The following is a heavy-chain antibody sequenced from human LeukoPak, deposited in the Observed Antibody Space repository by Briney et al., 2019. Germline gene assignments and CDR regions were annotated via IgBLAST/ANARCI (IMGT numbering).Heavy chain of an antibody. V-gene: IGHV1-2*02. J-gene: IGHJ4*02. CDR3: AGQKDPRPIDY. CDR1: GYTFTGYY. Sequence: ASVKVSCKASGYTFTGYYMHWVRQAPGQGLEWLGWIDPRTGDTNYAQNFQGRVTMTRDTSVSTAYMELSSLTSDDTAVYYCAGQKDPRPIDYWGQGTLVTVSS. CDR2: IDPRTGDT.